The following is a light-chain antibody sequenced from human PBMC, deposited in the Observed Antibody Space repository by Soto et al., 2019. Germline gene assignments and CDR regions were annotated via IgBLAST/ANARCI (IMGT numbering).Light chain of an antibody. CDR3: QQYDNLPLT. J-gene: IGKJ3*01. CDR1: QDISNY. V-gene: IGKV1-33*01. Sequence: DIQMTQSPSSLSASVGYRFTITCQASQDISNYLNWYQQKPGKAPKLLIYDASNLETGVPSRFSGSGSGTDFTFTISSLQPEDIATYYCQQYDNLPLTFGPGTKVDIK. CDR2: DAS.